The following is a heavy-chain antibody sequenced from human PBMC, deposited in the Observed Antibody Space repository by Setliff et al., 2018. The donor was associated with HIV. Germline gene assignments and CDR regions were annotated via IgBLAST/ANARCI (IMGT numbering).Heavy chain of an antibody. CDR2: IYTTGST. J-gene: IGHJ6*02. D-gene: IGHD2-2*03. CDR1: GDSISNYY. Sequence: KPSETLSLTCTVSGDSISNYYWSWVRQPPGKGLEWIGYIYTTGSTNYNPSLKSRVTMSVDTSKNQFSLKLSSVTAADTAVYYCARGLDYYYSMDVWGQGTTVTVSS. CDR3: ARGLDYYYSMDV. V-gene: IGHV4-4*09.